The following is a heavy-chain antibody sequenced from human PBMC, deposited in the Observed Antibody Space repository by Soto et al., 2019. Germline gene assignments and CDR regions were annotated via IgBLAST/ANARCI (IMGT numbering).Heavy chain of an antibody. Sequence: GESLKISCKGSGYSFTSYWIGWVRQMPGKGLEWMGIIYPGDSNTRYSPSLQGQVTISVDKSISTAYLQWSSLKAADTAVYYCARLHGYCISSSCHGHYAMDVWGQGTTVTVSS. J-gene: IGHJ6*02. D-gene: IGHD2-2*01. CDR3: ARLHGYCISSSCHGHYAMDV. CDR2: IYPGDSNT. CDR1: GYSFTSYW. V-gene: IGHV5-51*01.